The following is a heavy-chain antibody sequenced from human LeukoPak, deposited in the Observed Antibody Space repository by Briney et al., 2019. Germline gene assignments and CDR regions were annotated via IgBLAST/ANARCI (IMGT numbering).Heavy chain of an antibody. CDR1: GGTFSSYA. J-gene: IGHJ4*02. D-gene: IGHD2-21*02. V-gene: IGHV1-69*04. Sequence: SVKVSCKASGGTFSSYAISWVRQAPGQGLEWMGRIIPILGIANYAQKFQGRVTITADKSTSTAHMELSSLRSEDTAVYYCARGLAYCGGDCYSQNYWGQGTLVTVSS. CDR3: ARGLAYCGGDCYSQNY. CDR2: IIPILGIA.